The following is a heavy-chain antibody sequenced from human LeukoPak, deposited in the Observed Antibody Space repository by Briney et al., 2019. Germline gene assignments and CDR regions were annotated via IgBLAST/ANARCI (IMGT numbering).Heavy chain of an antibody. CDR2: FYHSGST. D-gene: IGHD3-10*01. CDR1: GYSISSGYY. Sequence: SETLSLTCTVSGYSISSGYYWGWIRQPPGKGLEWIGSFYHSGSTYYNPSLKSRVTISVDTSKNQFSLKLSSVTAADTAVYYCARISDGSGSLIDYWGQGTLVTVSS. CDR3: ARISDGSGSLIDY. V-gene: IGHV4-38-2*02. J-gene: IGHJ4*02.